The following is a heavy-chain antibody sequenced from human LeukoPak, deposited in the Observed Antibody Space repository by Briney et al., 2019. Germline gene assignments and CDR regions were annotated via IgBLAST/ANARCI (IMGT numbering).Heavy chain of an antibody. CDR1: GFTFSGSA. CDR2: IRSKANSYAT. V-gene: IGHV3-73*01. CDR3: TTYLWFGDRHQGDY. J-gene: IGHJ4*02. Sequence: GGSLKLSCAASGFTFSGSAMHWVRQASGKGLEWVGRIRSKANSYATAYAASVKGRFTISRDDSKNTAYLQMNSLKTEDTAVYYCTTYLWFGDRHQGDYWGQGTLVTVSS. D-gene: IGHD3-10*01.